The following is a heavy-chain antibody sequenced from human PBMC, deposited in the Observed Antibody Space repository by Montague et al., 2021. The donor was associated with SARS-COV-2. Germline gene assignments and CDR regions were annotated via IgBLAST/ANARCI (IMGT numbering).Heavy chain of an antibody. CDR3: AREYFDSSGLVWIDP. J-gene: IGHJ5*02. CDR1: GDSVSSGAYY. V-gene: IGHV4-61*08. Sequence: SETLSLTCTVSGDSVSSGAYYWSWIRQPPGKGLEWIAYIYYSGNTYTKYNPSLESRVSISVDTSKNQFPLKLTSGSAADTAVYYCAREYFDSSGLVWIDPWGQGTLVIVSS. D-gene: IGHD3-22*01. CDR2: IYYSGNTYT.